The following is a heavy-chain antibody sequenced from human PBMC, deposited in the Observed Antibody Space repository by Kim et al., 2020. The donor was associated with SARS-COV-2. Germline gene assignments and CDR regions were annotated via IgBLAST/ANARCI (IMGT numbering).Heavy chain of an antibody. CDR3: VRLDSSGYHDAFDI. J-gene: IGHJ3*02. CDR2: IYYSGST. Sequence: SETLSLTCTVSGGSISSYYWSWIRQPPGKGLEWIGYIYYSGSTNYNPSLKSRVTISVDTSKNQFSLKLSSVTAADTAVYYCVRLDSSGYHDAFDIWGQGTMVTVSS. D-gene: IGHD3-22*01. CDR1: GGSISSYY. V-gene: IGHV4-59*08.